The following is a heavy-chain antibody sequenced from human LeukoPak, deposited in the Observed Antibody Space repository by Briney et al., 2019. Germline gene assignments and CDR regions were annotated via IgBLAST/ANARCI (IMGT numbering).Heavy chain of an antibody. J-gene: IGHJ4*02. CDR2: ISGSGGST. V-gene: IGHV3-23*01. CDR1: GFTFSSYA. Sequence: GGSLRLSRAASGFTFSSYAMSWVRQAPGKGLEWVSAISGSGGSTYYADSVKGRFTISRDNSKNTLYLQMNSLRAEDTAVYYCAKLYCGGDCYSVLSYFDYWGQGTLVTVSS. D-gene: IGHD2-21*01. CDR3: AKLYCGGDCYSVLSYFDY.